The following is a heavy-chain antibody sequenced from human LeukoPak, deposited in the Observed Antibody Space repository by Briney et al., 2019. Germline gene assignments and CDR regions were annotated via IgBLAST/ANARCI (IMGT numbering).Heavy chain of an antibody. CDR3: ARSGVPAARRDAFDI. Sequence: PGGSLRLSCAASGFTFSSYWMHWVRQAPGKGLVWVSRINSDGSSTSYADSVKGRFTISRDNAKNTLYLQMNSLRAEDTAVYYCARSGVPAARRDAFDIWGQGTMVTVSS. J-gene: IGHJ3*02. CDR1: GFTFSSYW. D-gene: IGHD2-2*01. V-gene: IGHV3-74*01. CDR2: INSDGSST.